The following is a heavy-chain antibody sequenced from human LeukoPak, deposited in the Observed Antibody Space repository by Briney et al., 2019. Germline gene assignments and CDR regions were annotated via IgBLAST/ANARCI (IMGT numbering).Heavy chain of an antibody. Sequence: GGSLRLSCAASGFTFSSYAMSWVRQAPGKGLEGFSASSGSDGSTYYADSVKGRFTISRDNSKNTLSLQMNSMRADDTAVYYCTKASSFSGSPVDYSGQGTLVTVSS. CDR1: GFTFSSYA. V-gene: IGHV3-23*01. J-gene: IGHJ4*01. CDR2: SSGSDGST. CDR3: TKASSFSGSPVDY. D-gene: IGHD1-26*01.